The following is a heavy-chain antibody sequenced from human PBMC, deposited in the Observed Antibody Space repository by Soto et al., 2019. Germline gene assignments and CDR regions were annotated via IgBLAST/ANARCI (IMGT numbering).Heavy chain of an antibody. CDR1: GYTFTSYA. V-gene: IGHV1-3*01. D-gene: IGHD2-21*02. J-gene: IGHJ4*02. CDR3: ARSIVVVTALDY. Sequence: GASVKVSCKASGYTFTSYAMHWVRQAPGQRLEWMGWINAGNGNTKYSQKFQGRVTITRDTSASTAYMELSSLRSEDTAVYYCARSIVVVTALDYWGQGTLFTVSS. CDR2: INAGNGNT.